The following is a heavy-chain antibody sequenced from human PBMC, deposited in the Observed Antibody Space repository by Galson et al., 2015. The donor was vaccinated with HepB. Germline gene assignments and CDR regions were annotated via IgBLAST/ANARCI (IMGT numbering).Heavy chain of an antibody. CDR2: IDPSDSYT. D-gene: IGHD3-10*01. Sequence: SGAEVKKPGESLRISCKGSGYSFTSYWISWVRQMPGKGLEWMGRIDPSDSYTNYSPSFQGHVTISADKSISTAYLQWSSLKASDTAMYYCARLGARDYYGSGRPSWAYYYYGMDVWGQGTTVTVSS. CDR3: ARLGARDYYGSGRPSWAYYYYGMDV. CDR1: GYSFTSYW. V-gene: IGHV5-10-1*01. J-gene: IGHJ6*02.